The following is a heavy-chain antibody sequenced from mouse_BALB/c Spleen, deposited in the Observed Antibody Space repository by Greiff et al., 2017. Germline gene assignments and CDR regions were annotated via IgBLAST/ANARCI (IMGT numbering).Heavy chain of an antibody. J-gene: IGHJ4*01. V-gene: IGHV5-17*02. D-gene: IGHD1-1*01. CDR2: ISSGSSTI. CDR3: ARLIYYGSSYDYAMDY. Sequence: EVKLVESGGGLVQPGGSRKLSCAASGFTFSSFGMHWVRQAPEKGLEWVAYISSGSSTIYYADTVKGRFTISRDNPKNTLFLQMTSLRSEDTAMYYCARLIYYGSSYDYAMDYWGQGTSVTVSS. CDR1: GFTFSSFG.